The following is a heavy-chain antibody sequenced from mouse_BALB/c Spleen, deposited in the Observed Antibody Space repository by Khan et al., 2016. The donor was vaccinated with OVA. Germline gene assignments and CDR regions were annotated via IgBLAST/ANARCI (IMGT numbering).Heavy chain of an antibody. Sequence: EVQLQQSGTVLARPGASVKMSCKASGYTFTRSWMHWVKQRPGQGLEWIGAMYPGNSDTNYNEKFKGKAKLTAVTYTSTAYMEISSLTNEDSAVYYCTRRNWDVAWFAYWGQGTLVTVSA. J-gene: IGHJ3*01. V-gene: IGHV1-5*01. CDR1: GYTFTRSW. CDR2: MYPGNSDT. D-gene: IGHD4-1*01. CDR3: TRRNWDVAWFAY.